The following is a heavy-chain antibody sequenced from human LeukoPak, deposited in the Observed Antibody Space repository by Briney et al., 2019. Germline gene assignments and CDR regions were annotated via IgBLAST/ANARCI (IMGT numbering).Heavy chain of an antibody. Sequence: GGSLRLSCAASGFTFSSYGMHWVRQAPGKGREWVAVIWYDGSNKYYADSVKGRFTISRDNSKNTLYLQMNRLRAEDTAVYYCARPVVTGPYYYGMDVWGQGTTVTVSS. CDR1: GFTFSSYG. CDR3: ARPVVTGPYYYGMDV. D-gene: IGHD4-23*01. J-gene: IGHJ6*02. CDR2: IWYDGSNK. V-gene: IGHV3-33*01.